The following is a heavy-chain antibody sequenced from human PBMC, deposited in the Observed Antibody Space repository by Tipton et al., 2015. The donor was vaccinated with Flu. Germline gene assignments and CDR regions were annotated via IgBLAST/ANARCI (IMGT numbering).Heavy chain of an antibody. D-gene: IGHD3-10*01. CDR3: ATYYYGSGTQSAFDY. V-gene: IGHV4-39*07. CDR2: MLYGGGT. Sequence: LRLSCTVSGGSIRSSSYYWGWIRQPPGKGPEWIGSMLYGGGTYYNPSLESRVTISLDTSKNQFSLKLSSVTAADTAVYYCATYYYGSGTQSAFDYWGQGTLVTVSS. J-gene: IGHJ4*02. CDR1: GGSIRSSSYY.